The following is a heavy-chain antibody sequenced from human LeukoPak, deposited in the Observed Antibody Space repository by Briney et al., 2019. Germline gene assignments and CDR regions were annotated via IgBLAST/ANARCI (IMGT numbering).Heavy chain of an antibody. Sequence: SETLSLTCTVSGGSISSSSYYWGWIRQPPGKGLEWIGSIYYSGSTYYNPSLKSRVTISVDTSKNQFSQKLSSVTAADTAVYYCARLRRGSSSWYRSFWFDPWGQGTLVTVSS. CDR1: GGSISSSSYY. CDR2: IYYSGST. D-gene: IGHD6-13*01. J-gene: IGHJ5*02. V-gene: IGHV4-39*01. CDR3: ARLRRGSSSWYRSFWFDP.